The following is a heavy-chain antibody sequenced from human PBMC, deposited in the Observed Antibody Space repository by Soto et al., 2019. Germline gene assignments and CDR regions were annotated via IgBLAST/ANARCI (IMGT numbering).Heavy chain of an antibody. J-gene: IGHJ6*02. CDR2: ISSNGGST. V-gene: IGHV3-64D*08. CDR3: LGIAAAGASFYYYYYGMDV. CDR1: GFTFSSYA. D-gene: IGHD6-13*01. Sequence: GGSLRLSCSASGFTFSSYAMHWVRQAPGKGLEYVSAISSNGGSTYYADSVKGRFTISRDNSKNTLYLQMSSLRAEDTAVYYCLGIAAAGASFYYYYYGMDVWGQGTTVTVSS.